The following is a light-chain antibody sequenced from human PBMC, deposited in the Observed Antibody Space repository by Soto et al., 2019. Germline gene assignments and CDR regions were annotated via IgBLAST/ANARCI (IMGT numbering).Light chain of an antibody. V-gene: IGKV3-20*01. CDR2: GAS. CDR3: QQYGTSPELT. J-gene: IGKJ4*01. CDR1: ESISSTY. Sequence: EIVLTQSPGTLSLSPGDGATLSCRASESISSTYLAWYQQKPGQDPRLLSYGASRRATGIPDRFSGSGSGTDFTLTISRLEPEDFAVYYCQQYGTSPELTLGGGTKVEIE.